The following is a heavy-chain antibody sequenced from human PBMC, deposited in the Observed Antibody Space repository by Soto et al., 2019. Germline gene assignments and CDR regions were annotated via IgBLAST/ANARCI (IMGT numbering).Heavy chain of an antibody. Sequence: EVQLVASGGGSVQPGESLSLSCVASGFSFNMYWMSWIRQAPGKGLEWVARIKQDGGEKYYVDSVKGRFTVSSDNAKNSLHLQLHSVSADDAGIYYCVRDQLILPADDFYYGVDVWGQGTTVTVSS. J-gene: IGHJ6*02. CDR2: IKQDGGEK. CDR1: GFSFNMYW. V-gene: IGHV3-7*03. CDR3: VRDQLILPADDFYYGVDV.